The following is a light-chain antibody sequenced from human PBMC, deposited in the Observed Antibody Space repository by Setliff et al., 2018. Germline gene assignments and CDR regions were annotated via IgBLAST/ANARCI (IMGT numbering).Light chain of an antibody. CDR3: SSYAGSNKLV. CDR1: SSDVGGYNY. V-gene: IGLV2-11*01. J-gene: IGLJ1*01. Sequence: QSALTQPRSVSGSPGQSVTISCTGTSSDVGGYNYVSWYQQHPGKAPKLMISDVSKRPSGVPDRFSGSKSGTTASLTISGLQAEDEADYYCSSYAGSNKLVFGTGTKVTVL. CDR2: DVS.